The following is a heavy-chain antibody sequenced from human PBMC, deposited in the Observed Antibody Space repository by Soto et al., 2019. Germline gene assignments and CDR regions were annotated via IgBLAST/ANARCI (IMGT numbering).Heavy chain of an antibody. D-gene: IGHD2-21*02. CDR2: ISYDGSNK. Sequence: QVHLVQSGGGVVQPGRSLRLSCAASGFSFNNFGMHWVRQAPGKGLEWVAVISYDGSNKYYADSVRGRFTISRDDSKDTLYLQMNSLRAEDTAVYYCAKDGTYCGCDCYPIFNFDSWGQGTLVTVSS. J-gene: IGHJ4*02. CDR3: AKDGTYCGCDCYPIFNFDS. V-gene: IGHV3-30*18. CDR1: GFSFNNFG.